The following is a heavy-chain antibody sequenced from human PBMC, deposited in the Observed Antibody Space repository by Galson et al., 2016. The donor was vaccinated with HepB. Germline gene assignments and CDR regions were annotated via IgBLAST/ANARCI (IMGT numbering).Heavy chain of an antibody. D-gene: IGHD2-21*02. CDR3: ARHECRGSDCFSAYDF. J-gene: IGHJ3*01. V-gene: IGHV5-51*01. CDR1: GYRFANYW. Sequence: QSGAEVKKPGESLQISCKGSGYRFANYWTGWVRQMPGKGLESMGIVYPGNSEIRYSPSFQAQVTISADKSIPTVYLQWNRLKASDSAIYYCARHECRGSDCFSAYDFWGQGTVVTVSS. CDR2: VYPGNSEI.